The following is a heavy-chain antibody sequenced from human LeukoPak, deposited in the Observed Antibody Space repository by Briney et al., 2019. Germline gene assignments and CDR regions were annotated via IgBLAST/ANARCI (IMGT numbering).Heavy chain of an antibody. V-gene: IGHV4-39*07. CDR1: GGSTSSSSYC. Sequence: SKTLSLTCTVSGGSTSSSSYCWGWIRQPPGEGLEWIGSIYYSGNTYYNPSLKSRVTISVDTSKNQFSLKLSSVTAADTAVYYCASLLGGASGYLDYWGQGTLVTVSS. CDR3: ASLLGGASGYLDY. J-gene: IGHJ4*02. D-gene: IGHD2-15*01. CDR2: IYYSGNT.